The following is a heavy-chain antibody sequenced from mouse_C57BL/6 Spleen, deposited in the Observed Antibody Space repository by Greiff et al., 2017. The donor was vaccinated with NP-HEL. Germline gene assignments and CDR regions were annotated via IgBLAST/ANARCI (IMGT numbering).Heavy chain of an antibody. J-gene: IGHJ3*01. V-gene: IGHV3-6*01. CDR1: GYSITSGYY. D-gene: IGHD2-3*01. CDR2: ISYDGSN. Sequence: DVQLQESGPGLVKPSQSLSLTCSVTGYSITSGYYWNWIRQFPGNKLEWMGYISYDGSNNYNPSLKNRISITRDTSKIQFFLKLNSVTTEDTATYYCAREGYSAWFAYWGQGTLVTVSA. CDR3: AREGYSAWFAY.